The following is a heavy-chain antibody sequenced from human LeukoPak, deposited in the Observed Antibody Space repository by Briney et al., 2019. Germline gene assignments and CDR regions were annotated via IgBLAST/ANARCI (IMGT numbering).Heavy chain of an antibody. J-gene: IGHJ4*02. CDR3: ARDLRYCSSTSCYYYFDY. CDR1: GGTFSSYP. V-gene: IGHV1-69*13. CDR2: IIPIFGTA. D-gene: IGHD2-2*01. Sequence: ASVKVSCKASGGTFSSYPISWVRQAPGQGLEWMGGIIPIFGTANYAQKFQGRVTITADESTSTGYMELSSLRSEDTAVYYCARDLRYCSSTSCYYYFDYWGQGTLVTVSS.